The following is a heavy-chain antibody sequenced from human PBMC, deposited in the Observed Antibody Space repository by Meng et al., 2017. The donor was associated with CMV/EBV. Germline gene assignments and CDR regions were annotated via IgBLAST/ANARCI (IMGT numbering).Heavy chain of an antibody. CDR2: ISYDGSNK. D-gene: IGHD6-13*01. CDR3: ARDPTRNSSSWYGLNY. Sequence: GESLKISCAASGFTFSSYAMHWVRQAPGKGLEWVAVISYDGSNKYYADSVKGRFTISRDNSKNTLYLQMNSLRAEDTAVYYCARDPTRNSSSWYGLNYWGQGTLVTVSS. J-gene: IGHJ4*02. V-gene: IGHV3-30*04. CDR1: GFTFSSYA.